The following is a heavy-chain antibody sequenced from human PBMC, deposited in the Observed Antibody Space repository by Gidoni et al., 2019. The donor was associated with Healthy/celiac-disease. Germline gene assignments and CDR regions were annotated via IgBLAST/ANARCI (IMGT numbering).Heavy chain of an antibody. J-gene: IGHJ4*02. V-gene: IGHV4-39*01. CDR1: GGSISSSSYY. CDR3: ARRKPTYYFDY. CDR2: IYYSGST. Sequence: QLQLQESGPGLVKPSETLSLTCTVSGGSISSSSYYCGWIRQPPGKGLEWIGSIYYSGSTYYNPSLKSRVTISVDTSKNQFSLKLSSVTAADTAVYYCARRKPTYYFDYWGQGTLVTVSS.